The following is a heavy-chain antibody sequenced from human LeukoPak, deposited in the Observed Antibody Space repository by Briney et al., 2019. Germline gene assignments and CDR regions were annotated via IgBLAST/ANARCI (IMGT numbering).Heavy chain of an antibody. CDR3: FLTHNTSYDMALAVRNSYYYYGMDV. Sequence: GGTLRLSCAASGFTFSSYWMSWVRQAPGKGLEWVADIQENGGEKYYIDSVKGRFAISRDNAKNSLYLQMNSLRAEDTAVYYFFLTHNTSYDMALAVRNSYYYYGMDVWGQGTTVTVSS. CDR2: IQENGGEK. CDR1: GFTFSSYW. D-gene: IGHD3-9*01. V-gene: IGHV3-7*02. J-gene: IGHJ6*02.